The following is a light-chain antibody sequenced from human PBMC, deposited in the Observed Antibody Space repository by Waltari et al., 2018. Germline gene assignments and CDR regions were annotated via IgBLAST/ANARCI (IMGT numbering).Light chain of an antibody. J-gene: IGKJ3*01. V-gene: IGKV2-28*01. CDR1: QTLLHTNGYNY. Sequence: DIVMTQSPLSLPVTPGEPASTPSTPRQTLLHTNGYNYLDWYLQKPGQSPQLLIYLGSNRASGVPARFSGSGSGTDFTLKISRVEAEDVGVYYCMQALHTPRFTFGPGTKVDIK. CDR2: LGS. CDR3: MQALHTPRFT.